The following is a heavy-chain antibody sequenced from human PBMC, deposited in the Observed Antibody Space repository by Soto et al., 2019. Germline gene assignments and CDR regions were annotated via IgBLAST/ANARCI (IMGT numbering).Heavy chain of an antibody. CDR1: GFTFSSYA. J-gene: IGHJ4*02. CDR3: ANLPPGYSSSWYITAYYFDY. Sequence: PGGSLRLSCAASGFTFSSYAMSWVRQAPGKGLEWVSAISGSGGSTYYADSVKGRFTISRDNSKNTLYLQMNSLRAEDTAVYYCANLPPGYSSSWYITAYYFDYWGQGTLVTVSS. V-gene: IGHV3-23*01. D-gene: IGHD6-13*01. CDR2: ISGSGGST.